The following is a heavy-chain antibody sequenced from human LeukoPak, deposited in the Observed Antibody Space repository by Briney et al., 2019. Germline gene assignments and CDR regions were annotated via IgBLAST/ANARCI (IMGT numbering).Heavy chain of an antibody. J-gene: IGHJ4*02. CDR1: GHSFFRYW. CDR2: IYPGDSDT. Sequence: GESLKISCRGSGHSFFRYWLAWVRQMPGQGLEWMGIIYPGDSDTRYSPSFEGQVTISADKFLTTAYLLWSSLKASDTAMYYCARVSGSGSYYDASYYYFDYWGEGALVTVSS. CDR3: ARVSGSGSYYDASYYYFDY. D-gene: IGHD3-10*01. V-gene: IGHV5-51*01.